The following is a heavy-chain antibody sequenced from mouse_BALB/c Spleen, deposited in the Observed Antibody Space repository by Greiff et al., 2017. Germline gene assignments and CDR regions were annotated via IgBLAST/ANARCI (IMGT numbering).Heavy chain of an antibody. CDR2: IWSDGST. V-gene: IGHV2-6-2*01. J-gene: IGHJ3*01. CDR1: GFSLTSYG. D-gene: IGHD2-1*01. CDR3: AREGYYGNYLAY. Sequence: VQLKESGPDLVAPSQSLSITCTVSGFSLTSYGVHWVRQPPGKGLEWLVVIWSDGSTTYNSALKSRLSISKDNSKSQVFLKMNSLQTDDTAMYYCAREGYYGNYLAYWGQGTLVTVSA.